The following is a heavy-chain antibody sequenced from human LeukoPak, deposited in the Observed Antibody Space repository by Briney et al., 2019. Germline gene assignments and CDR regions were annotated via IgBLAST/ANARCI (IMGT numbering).Heavy chain of an antibody. CDR3: AREKYRNFDY. V-gene: IGHV3-7*03. CDR1: GFTFSNHW. Sequence: PGGSLRLSCAASGFTFSNHWMHWVRQAPGKGLEWVANIKQDGSEEYYVDSVKGRFTVSRDSAKNSVYLQTNSLRVDDTAVYYCAREKYRNFDYWGQGTLVTVSP. J-gene: IGHJ4*02. D-gene: IGHD3-16*02. CDR2: IKQDGSEE.